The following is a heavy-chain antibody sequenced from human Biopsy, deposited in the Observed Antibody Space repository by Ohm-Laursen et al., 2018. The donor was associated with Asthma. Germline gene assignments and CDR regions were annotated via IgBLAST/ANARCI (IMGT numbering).Heavy chain of an antibody. D-gene: IGHD3-3*01. V-gene: IGHV3-33*01. CDR2: IWYDGSNK. CDR1: GFTFSSYG. CDR3: ARDVMEWYLPAFDF. J-gene: IGHJ4*02. Sequence: SLRLSCAAAGFTFSSYGMHWVRQAPGKGLEWVAVIWYDGSNKYYADSVKGRFTISRDDSKNTLYLQMSSLRPDDTAVYYCARDVMEWYLPAFDFWGQGTLVTVSS.